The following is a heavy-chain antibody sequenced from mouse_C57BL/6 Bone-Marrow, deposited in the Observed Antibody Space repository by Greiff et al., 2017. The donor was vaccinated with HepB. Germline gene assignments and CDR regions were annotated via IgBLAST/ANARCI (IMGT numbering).Heavy chain of an antibody. J-gene: IGHJ2*01. CDR3: AYYYGSSLFDY. V-gene: IGHV1-26*01. Sequence: EVQLQQSGPELVKPGASVKISCKASGYTFTDYYMNWVKQSHGKSLEWIGDINPNNGGTSYNQKFKGKATLTVDKSSSTAYMELRSLTSEDSAVYYCAYYYGSSLFDYWGQGTTLTVSS. D-gene: IGHD1-1*01. CDR1: GYTFTDYY. CDR2: INPNNGGT.